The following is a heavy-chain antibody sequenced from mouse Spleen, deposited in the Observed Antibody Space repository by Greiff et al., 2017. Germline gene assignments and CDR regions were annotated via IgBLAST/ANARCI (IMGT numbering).Heavy chain of an antibody. CDR1: GFSLTSYG. J-gene: IGHJ3*01. Sequence: VKLQESGPGLVQPSQSLSITCTVSGFSLTSYGVHWVRQSPGKGLEWLGVIWSGGSTDYNAAFISRLSISKDNSKSQVFFKMNSLQADDTAIYYCARNEYRYDEGWFAYWGQGTLVTVSA. CDR2: IWSGGST. D-gene: IGHD2-14*01. V-gene: IGHV2-4-1*01. CDR3: ARNEYRYDEGWFAY.